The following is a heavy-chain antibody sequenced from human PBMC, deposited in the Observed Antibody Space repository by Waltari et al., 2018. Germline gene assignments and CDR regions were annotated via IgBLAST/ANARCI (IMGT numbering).Heavy chain of an antibody. V-gene: IGHV3-23*01. CDR3: ARIPGYSSSWPDYYGMDV. J-gene: IGHJ6*02. D-gene: IGHD6-13*01. Sequence: EVQLLESGGGLVQPGGSLSLSCAASGFTFSSYAMSWVRQAPGKGGEWGSAMRGSGGSTYYADSVKGRFTIARDKSKNTLYLQMNSLRAEDTAVYYCARIPGYSSSWPDYYGMDVWGQGTTVTVSS. CDR2: MRGSGGST. CDR1: GFTFSSYA.